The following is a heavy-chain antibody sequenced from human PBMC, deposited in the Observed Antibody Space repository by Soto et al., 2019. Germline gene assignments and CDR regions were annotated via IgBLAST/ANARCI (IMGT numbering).Heavy chain of an antibody. CDR3: AHRVLRTVFGVVATTAIYFDF. D-gene: IGHD3-3*01. Sequence: QITLNESGPTVVRPTETLTLTCSFSGFSLTTSGVGVGWIRQSPGKAPQWLALIYWDDDKRYSASLKSRLTTIKDTCKKPVFLTVSALDLTDTATYYCAHRVLRTVFGVVATTAIYFDFWGQGTPVAVSS. V-gene: IGHV2-5*02. J-gene: IGHJ4*02. CDR1: GFSLTTSGVG. CDR2: IYWDDDK.